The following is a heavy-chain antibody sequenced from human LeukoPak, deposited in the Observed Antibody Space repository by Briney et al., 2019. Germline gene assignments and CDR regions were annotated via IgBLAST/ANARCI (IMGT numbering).Heavy chain of an antibody. CDR1: GYTFTTHG. CDR2: ISAHNRNT. J-gene: IGHJ2*01. Sequence: GASLKVSCKASGYTFTTHGIAWVRQAPGQGLEWMGWISAHNRNTNYAQSLQGRVTMTTDTSTNTAYMELRSLRSDDTAVYYCARDGYFDLWGRGTLVTVPS. V-gene: IGHV1-18*01. CDR3: ARDGYFDL.